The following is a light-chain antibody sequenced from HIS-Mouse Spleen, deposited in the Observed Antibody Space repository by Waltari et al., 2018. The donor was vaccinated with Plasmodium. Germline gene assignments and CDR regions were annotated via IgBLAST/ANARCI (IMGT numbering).Light chain of an antibody. CDR2: DAS. V-gene: IGLV2-14*03. J-gene: IGLJ1*01. CDR1: SSDVGGYNY. CDR3: SSYTSSSTLNYV. Sequence: QSALTQPASVSGSPGQSITISCTGTSSDVGGYNYVSWYQQHPGKAPKLIIYDASNRPSGVSNRFSGSKAGNTASLTISGLQAEDEADYYCSSYTSSSTLNYVFGTGTKVTVL.